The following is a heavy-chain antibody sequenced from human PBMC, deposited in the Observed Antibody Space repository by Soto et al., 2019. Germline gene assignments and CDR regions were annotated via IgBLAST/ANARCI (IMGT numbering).Heavy chain of an antibody. J-gene: IGHJ6*03. Sequence: PSETLSLTCTVSGGPISSSTYYWGWIRQPPGKGLEWIGSIYYSGSIFYNPSLKSRVIISADTSKNQFSLKLSSVTAADTAVYYCARLADYGDYYYYYYMDVWGKGTTVTVSS. V-gene: IGHV4-39*01. CDR3: ARLADYGDYYYYYYMDV. CDR2: IYYSGSI. D-gene: IGHD4-17*01. CDR1: GGPISSSTYY.